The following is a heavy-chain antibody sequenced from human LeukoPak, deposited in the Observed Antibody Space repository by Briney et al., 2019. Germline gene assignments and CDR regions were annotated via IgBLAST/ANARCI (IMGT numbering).Heavy chain of an antibody. V-gene: IGHV3-21*05. CDR2: ISSSSSYI. D-gene: IGHD1-7*01. CDR1: GFTFSSYS. J-gene: IGHJ5*02. Sequence: GSLRHSCAASGFTFSSYSMNWVRQAPGKGLEWVSYISSSSSYIYYADSVKGRFTISRDNAKNSLYPQMNSLRAEDTAVYYCARDKLTGTTAMVWFDPWGQGTLVTVSS. CDR3: ARDKLTGTTAMVWFDP.